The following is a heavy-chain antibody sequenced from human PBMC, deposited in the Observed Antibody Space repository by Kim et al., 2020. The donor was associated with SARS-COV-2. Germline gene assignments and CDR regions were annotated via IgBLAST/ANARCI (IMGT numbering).Heavy chain of an antibody. D-gene: IGHD2-8*02. Sequence: GGSLRLSCAASGFTFSNFEMNWVRQAPGKGLEWISYISSGTTIFYADSVKGRFTVSRDNAKNSLHLQMNSLTAEDTAVYYCARGTAFYFEHWGQGALVTV. CDR3: ARGTAFYFEH. J-gene: IGHJ4*02. CDR1: GFTFSNFE. V-gene: IGHV3-48*03. CDR2: ISSGTTI.